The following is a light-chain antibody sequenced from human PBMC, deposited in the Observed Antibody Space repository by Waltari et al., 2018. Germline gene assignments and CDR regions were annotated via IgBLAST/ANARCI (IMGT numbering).Light chain of an antibody. J-gene: IGKJ1*01. Sequence: EIVVTQSPATLSLSPGERVTLSCRASQIVTNNFAWFQQRPGQAPRLLIYNASTWATDIPARFSGSGSGTEFTLTINSLQSEDLAIYYCQVRTSWLWTFGQGTKV. CDR1: QIVTNN. CDR3: QVRTSWLWT. V-gene: IGKV3-15*01. CDR2: NAS.